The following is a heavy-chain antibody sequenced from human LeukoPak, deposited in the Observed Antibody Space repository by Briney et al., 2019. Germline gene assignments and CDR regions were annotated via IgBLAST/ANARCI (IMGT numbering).Heavy chain of an antibody. CDR2: TKSDGITI. Sequence: RGWSLRLSCAAAGFTFNNYMMHWVREAAEEGLVWVSRTKSDGITITHATSVKGRFTISRDNDKNTLYLQMNSLRDEDTAVYYCLRDLNWSLDQWGKGTMVTVSS. V-gene: IGHV3-74*01. CDR1: GFTFNNYM. D-gene: IGHD1-20*01. CDR3: LRDLNWSLDQ. J-gene: IGHJ4*02.